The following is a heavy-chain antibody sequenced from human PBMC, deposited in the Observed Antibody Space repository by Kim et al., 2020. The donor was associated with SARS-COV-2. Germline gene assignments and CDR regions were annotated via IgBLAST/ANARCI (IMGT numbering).Heavy chain of an antibody. J-gene: IGHJ4*02. CDR3: TRDTVRLFDY. D-gene: IGHD2-8*02. Sequence: ETNFVDSMKGRLTISRDNAKNSLYLQLNSLRAEDTGVYFCTRDTVRLFDYWGQGTLVTVSS. CDR2: ET. V-gene: IGHV3-7*03.